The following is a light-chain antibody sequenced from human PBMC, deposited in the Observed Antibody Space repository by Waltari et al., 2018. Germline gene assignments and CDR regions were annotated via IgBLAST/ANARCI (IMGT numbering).Light chain of an antibody. CDR3: QSADSSGKM. J-gene: IGLJ3*02. CDR1: ALPKPY. V-gene: IGLV3-25*03. CDR2: NDS. Sequence: SYDLTQPPSVSVSPGQTARITCSGDALPKPYTYWYQQKPGQAPVAVIYNDSERPSGTPERFSVSSSGTTVTLTISGVQAEDEADYYCQSADSSGKMFGGWTKLTVL.